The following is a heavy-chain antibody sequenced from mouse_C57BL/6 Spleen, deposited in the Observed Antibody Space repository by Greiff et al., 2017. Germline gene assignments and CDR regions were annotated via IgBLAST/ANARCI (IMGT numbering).Heavy chain of an antibody. CDR1: GYTFTSYW. CDR2: IHPSDSDT. J-gene: IGHJ3*01. D-gene: IGHD2-10*01. Sequence: QVQLQQPGAELVKPGASVKVSCKASGYTFTSYWMHWVKQRPGQGLEWIGRIHPSDSDTNYNQKFKGKATLTVDKSSSTAYMQRSSLTSEDSAVYYCAIWAYYGNYEGFAYWGQGTLVTVSA. V-gene: IGHV1-74*01. CDR3: AIWAYYGNYEGFAY.